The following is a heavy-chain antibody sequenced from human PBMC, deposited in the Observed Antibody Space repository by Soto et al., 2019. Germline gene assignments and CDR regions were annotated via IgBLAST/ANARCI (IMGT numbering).Heavy chain of an antibody. CDR1: GFSLSTSGMC. Sequence: SGPTLVNPTQTLTLTCTFSGFSLSTSGMCVSWIRQPPGKALEWLALIDWDDDKYYSTSLKTRLTISKDTSKNQVVLTMTNMDPVDTATYYCARIRIAAAGPWYFFDFCGQGTLVIVSS. V-gene: IGHV2-70*01. CDR2: IDWDDDK. CDR3: ARIRIAAAGPWYFFDF. J-gene: IGHJ4*02. D-gene: IGHD6-13*01.